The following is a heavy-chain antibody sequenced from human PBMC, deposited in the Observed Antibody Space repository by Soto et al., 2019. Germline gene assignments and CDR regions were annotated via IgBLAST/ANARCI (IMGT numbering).Heavy chain of an antibody. J-gene: IGHJ6*02. V-gene: IGHV1-69*06. CDR2: IIPIFGTA. CDR3: ARLGYCSSTSCYQMIYFSSPQNGMDV. D-gene: IGHD2-2*03. CDR1: GGTFSSYA. Sequence: SVKVSCKASGGTFSSYAISWVRQAPGQGLEWMGGIIPIFGTANYAQKFQGRVTITADKSTSTAYMGLSSLRSEDTAVYYCARLGYCSSTSCYQMIYFSSPQNGMDVWGQGTTVTVSS.